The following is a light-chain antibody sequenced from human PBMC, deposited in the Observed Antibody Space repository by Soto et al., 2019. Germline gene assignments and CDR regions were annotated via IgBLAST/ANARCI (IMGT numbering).Light chain of an antibody. CDR1: SSDVGGYNY. Sequence: QSVLTQPASVSGSLGQSITISCTGTSSDVGGYNYVSWYQQQPGKAPKLMISEVSNRPSGISNRFSGSKSGNTASLILSGLQAEDEADYYCCSFTSSTTYVFGTGTKVTVL. CDR3: CSFTSSTTYV. CDR2: EVS. V-gene: IGLV2-14*01. J-gene: IGLJ1*01.